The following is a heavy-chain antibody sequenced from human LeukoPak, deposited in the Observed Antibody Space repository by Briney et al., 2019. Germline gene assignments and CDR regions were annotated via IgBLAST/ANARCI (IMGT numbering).Heavy chain of an antibody. J-gene: IGHJ4*02. Sequence: SETLSLTCTVSGGSIRSSYYYWGWIRQPPGKGLEWIGSIYDSGSTYYNPSLKSRVTISVDTSKNQFSLKLNSVTAADTAVYYCARGWYYYPFDYWGQGTLVTVSS. CDR1: GGSIRSSYYY. CDR3: ARGWYYYPFDY. CDR2: IYDSGST. D-gene: IGHD3-10*01. V-gene: IGHV4-39*07.